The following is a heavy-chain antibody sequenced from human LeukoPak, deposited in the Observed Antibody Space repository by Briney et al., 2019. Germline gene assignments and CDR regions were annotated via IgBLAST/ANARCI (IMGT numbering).Heavy chain of an antibody. CDR2: ISSSSSTI. CDR1: GFTFSSYS. J-gene: IGHJ3*02. Sequence: PGGSLRLSCAASGFTFSSYSMNWVRQAPGKGLEWVSYISSSSSTIYYADSVKGRFTISRDNAKNSLYLQMNSLRAEDTAVYYCARDAQLVQWLVDMSLDIWGQGTMVTVSS. D-gene: IGHD6-19*01. CDR3: ARDAQLVQWLVDMSLDI. V-gene: IGHV3-48*04.